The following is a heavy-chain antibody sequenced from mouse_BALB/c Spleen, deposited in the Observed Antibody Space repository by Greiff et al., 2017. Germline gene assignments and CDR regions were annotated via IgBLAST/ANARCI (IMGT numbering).Heavy chain of an antibody. V-gene: IGHV1-87*01. J-gene: IGHJ3*01. CDR2: IYPGDGDT. Sequence: VQLQQSGAELARPGASVKLSCKASGYTFTSYWMQWVKQRPGQGLEWIGAIYPGDGDTRYTQKFKGKATLTADKSSSTAYMQLSSLASEDSAVYYCASGRAWFAYWGQGTLVTVSA. CDR1: GYTFTSYW. CDR3: ASGRAWFAY.